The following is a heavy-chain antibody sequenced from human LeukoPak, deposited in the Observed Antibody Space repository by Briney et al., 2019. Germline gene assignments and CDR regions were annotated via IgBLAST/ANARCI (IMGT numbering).Heavy chain of an antibody. J-gene: IGHJ4*02. D-gene: IGHD6-6*01. CDR3: AKHLEYSSSSLDY. CDR2: ISGSGGST. Sequence: GGSLRLSCAASGFTFSSYAMSRVRQAPGKGLEWVSAISGSGGSTYYADSVKGRFTISRDNSKNTLYLQMNSLRAEDTAVYYCAKHLEYSSSSLDYWGQGTLVTVSS. V-gene: IGHV3-23*01. CDR1: GFTFSSYA.